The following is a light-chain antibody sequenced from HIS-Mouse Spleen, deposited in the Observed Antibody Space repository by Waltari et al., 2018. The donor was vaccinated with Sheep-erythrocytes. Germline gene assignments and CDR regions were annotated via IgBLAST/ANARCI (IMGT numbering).Light chain of an antibody. J-gene: IGLJ3*02. CDR3: CSYAGSYTWV. CDR1: SSSVGGYNY. V-gene: IGLV2-11*01. CDR2: DVS. Sequence: QSALTQPRSVSGSPGQSVTISCTRTSSSVGGYNYVPWYQQHPGKAPKLMIYDVSKRPSGVPDRFSGSKSGNTASLTISGLQAEDEADYYCCSYAGSYTWVFGGGTKLTVL.